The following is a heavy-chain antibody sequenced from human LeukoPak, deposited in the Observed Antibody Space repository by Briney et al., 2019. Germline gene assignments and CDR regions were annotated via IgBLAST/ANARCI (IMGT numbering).Heavy chain of an antibody. CDR2: ISYDGSNK. Sequence: PGGSLRLSCAASGFTFSSYAMHWVRQAPGKGLEWVAVISYDGSNKYYADSVKGRFTISRDNSKNTLYLQMNSLRAEDTAVYYCARGSFGYYDSSGPFDYWGQGTLVTVSS. D-gene: IGHD3-22*01. CDR1: GFTFSSYA. CDR3: ARGSFGYYDSSGPFDY. V-gene: IGHV3-30-3*01. J-gene: IGHJ4*02.